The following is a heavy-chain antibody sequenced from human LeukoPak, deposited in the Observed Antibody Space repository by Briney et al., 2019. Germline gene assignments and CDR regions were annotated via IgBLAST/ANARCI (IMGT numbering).Heavy chain of an antibody. D-gene: IGHD2-21*02. CDR2: IFYSGTT. Sequence: SETLSHTCTFSGGSINHFYWSWIRQPPGKGLAWLGLIFYSGTTNYSPSLESRISMSVDTSRNQFSLNLRSLTAADTAVYYCARHPRGDSSNPPDSFDIWGQGTVVTVSS. CDR3: ARHPRGDSSNPPDSFDI. V-gene: IGHV4-59*08. J-gene: IGHJ3*02. CDR1: GGSINHFY.